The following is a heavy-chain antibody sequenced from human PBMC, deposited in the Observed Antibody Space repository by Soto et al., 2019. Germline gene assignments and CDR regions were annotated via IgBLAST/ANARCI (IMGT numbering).Heavy chain of an antibody. V-gene: IGHV3-23*01. CDR2: IGGGGGYT. CDR3: AKDAIPRHGVWPYFDF. Sequence: GGSRRRSWTPAGCIFTDFGRSWVRQAPGKGRDWGAGIGGGGGYTYYADSFKGRITISRDNTKNTLYLQLNSLRVADPAVSYCAKDAIPRHGVWPYFDFGRQATLVTVSS. CDR1: GCIFTDFG. J-gene: IGHJ4*02.